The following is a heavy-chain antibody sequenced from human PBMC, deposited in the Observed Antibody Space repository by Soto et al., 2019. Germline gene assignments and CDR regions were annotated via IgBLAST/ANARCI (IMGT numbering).Heavy chain of an antibody. CDR2: FNPILRMS. CDR3: ATSFGSGYRAFDY. Sequence: QVQLVQSGAEVKKPGSSVKVSCKASGDTFNFYTINWVRQAPGLGLEWMGRFNPILRMSNSALRFQGRVTLTADKAPSTAYMVLSSLSSDDTAVYYCATSFGSGYRAFDYWGQGVLVTVSS. CDR1: GDTFNFYT. J-gene: IGHJ4*02. V-gene: IGHV1-69*02. D-gene: IGHD3-10*01.